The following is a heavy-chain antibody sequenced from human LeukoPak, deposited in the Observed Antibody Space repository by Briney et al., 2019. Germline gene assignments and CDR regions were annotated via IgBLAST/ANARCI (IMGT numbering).Heavy chain of an antibody. Sequence: GGSLRLSCAASGFTFTTYSMNWVRQAPGKGLQWVSSISSWNTYIYYADAVKGRFTISRDNAKNSLYLQMNSLRAEDTAVYYCARDPYSGGYGDYYYYYMDVWGKGTTVTISS. CDR2: ISSWNTYI. V-gene: IGHV3-21*01. D-gene: IGHD1-26*01. CDR1: GFTFTTYS. CDR3: ARDPYSGGYGDYYYYYMDV. J-gene: IGHJ6*03.